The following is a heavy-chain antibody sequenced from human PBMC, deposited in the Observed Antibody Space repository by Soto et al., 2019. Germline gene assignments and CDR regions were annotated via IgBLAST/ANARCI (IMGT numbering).Heavy chain of an antibody. CDR3: AKDEGDNSNYYYFDF. CDR2: ISSDGTNK. Sequence: GGSLRLSCAASGFTFGTSVMHWVRQAPGKGLEWVALISSDGTNKFYTDSVKGRFTISRDNSKNTLYLLVSRLRPEDTATYYCAKDEGDNSNYYYFDFWGQGTRVT. CDR1: GFTFGTSV. J-gene: IGHJ4*02. D-gene: IGHD4-4*01. V-gene: IGHV3-30*18.